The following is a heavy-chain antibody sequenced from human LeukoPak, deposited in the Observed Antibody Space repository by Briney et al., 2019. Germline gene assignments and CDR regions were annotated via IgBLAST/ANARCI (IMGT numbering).Heavy chain of an antibody. Sequence: GGSLRLSCAASGFTFDYYAMHWVRQAPGKGLEWVSGVSWNSGSIGYADSVKGRFTISRDNAKNSLYLQMSSLRDEDTAVYYCVRGRRSYGFDHWGQGTLVTVSS. J-gene: IGHJ4*02. CDR1: GFTFDYYA. CDR3: VRGRRSYGFDH. CDR2: VSWNSGSI. V-gene: IGHV3-9*01. D-gene: IGHD3-16*01.